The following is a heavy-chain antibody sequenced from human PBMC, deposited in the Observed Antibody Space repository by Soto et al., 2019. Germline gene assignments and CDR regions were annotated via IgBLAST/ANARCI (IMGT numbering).Heavy chain of an antibody. Sequence: QVQLVESGGGVVQPGRSLRLSCAASGFTFSSYGMHWVRQAPGKGLEWVAVISYDGSNKYYADSVKGRFTISRDNSKNTLYLQMNSLRAEDTAVYYCAPRFGAFDYWVQGTLVTF. CDR3: APRFGAFDY. J-gene: IGHJ4*02. D-gene: IGHD3-10*01. CDR2: ISYDGSNK. CDR1: GFTFSSYG. V-gene: IGHV3-30*03.